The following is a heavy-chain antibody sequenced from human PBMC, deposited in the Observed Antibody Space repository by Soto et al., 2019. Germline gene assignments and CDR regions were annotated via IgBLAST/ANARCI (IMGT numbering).Heavy chain of an antibody. J-gene: IGHJ6*02. CDR1: GGSISSYY. CDR3: ARAGAGSSNYYAMDL. V-gene: IGHV4-59*01. D-gene: IGHD2-2*01. Sequence: LSLTCTVSGGSISSYYWSWIRQPPGKGLEWIGYIYYSGSTNYNPSLKSRVTISVDTSKNQFSLKLSSVTAADTAVYYCARAGAGSSNYYAMDLWGQGTTVTVYS. CDR2: IYYSGST.